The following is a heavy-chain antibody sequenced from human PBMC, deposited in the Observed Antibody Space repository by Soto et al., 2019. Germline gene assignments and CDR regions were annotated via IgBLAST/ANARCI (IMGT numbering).Heavy chain of an antibody. Sequence: SVKVSCKASGGTFSSYTISWVRQAPGQGLEWMGRIIPILGIANYAQKFQGRVTITADKSTSTAYMELSSLRSEDTAVYYCARESDIAVAGYNWFDPWGQGTLVTVS. CDR3: ARESDIAVAGYNWFDP. D-gene: IGHD6-19*01. CDR1: GGTFSSYT. J-gene: IGHJ5*02. V-gene: IGHV1-69*04. CDR2: IIPILGIA.